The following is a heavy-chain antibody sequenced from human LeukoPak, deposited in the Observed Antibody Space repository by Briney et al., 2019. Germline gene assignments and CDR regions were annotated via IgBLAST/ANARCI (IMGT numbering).Heavy chain of an antibody. Sequence: ASVKVSCKASGYTFTSYDINWVRQATGQGLEWMGWMNPNSGNTGYAQKFQGRVTMTRNTSISTAYMELSSLRSEDTAVYYCARVWRGGGSCYYYYGMDVWGQGTTVTVSS. CDR2: MNPNSGNT. CDR1: GYTFTSYD. V-gene: IGHV1-8*01. CDR3: ARVWRGGGSCYYYYGMDV. D-gene: IGHD2-15*01. J-gene: IGHJ6*02.